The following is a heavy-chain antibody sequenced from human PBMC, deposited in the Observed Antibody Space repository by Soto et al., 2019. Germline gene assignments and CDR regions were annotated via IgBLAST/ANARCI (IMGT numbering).Heavy chain of an antibody. CDR1: GFSFSSYA. J-gene: IGHJ4*02. D-gene: IGHD5-12*01. Sequence: DVQLLESGGGLVQPGGSLRLSCGASGFSFSSYAMVWVRQAPGKGLEWVSVISARGGSSYFADSVKGRFTISRDNSKNVLSLEMNSPRAEDTAIYFCAKGSIEYSASVDIWGQGTLVLVSS. CDR2: ISARGGSS. V-gene: IGHV3-23*01. CDR3: AKGSIEYSASVDI.